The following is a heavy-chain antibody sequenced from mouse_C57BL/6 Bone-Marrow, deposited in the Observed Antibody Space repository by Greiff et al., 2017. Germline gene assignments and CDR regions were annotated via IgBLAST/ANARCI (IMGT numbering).Heavy chain of an antibody. Sequence: QVQLQQPGAELVMPGASVKLSCKASGYTFTSYWMHWVKQRPGQGLEWIGEIDPSDSYTNYNQKFKGKSTLTVDKSSSTAYMQLSSLTSEDSADYYCARNYYASYWYFDVWGTGTTVTVSS. J-gene: IGHJ1*03. D-gene: IGHD2-1*01. CDR2: IDPSDSYT. CDR3: ARNYYASYWYFDV. V-gene: IGHV1-69*01. CDR1: GYTFTSYW.